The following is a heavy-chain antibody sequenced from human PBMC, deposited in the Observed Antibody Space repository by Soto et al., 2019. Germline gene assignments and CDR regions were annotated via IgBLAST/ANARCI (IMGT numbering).Heavy chain of an antibody. Sequence: ASVKVSCKASGYTFTSYGISWVRQAPGQGLEWMGWISAYNGNTNYAQKLQGRVTMTTDTSTSTAYMELRSLRSDDTAVYYCARVPRLLWFGELENWFDPWGQGTLVTVSS. CDR3: ARVPRLLWFGELENWFDP. V-gene: IGHV1-18*01. D-gene: IGHD3-10*01. CDR1: GYTFTSYG. J-gene: IGHJ5*02. CDR2: ISAYNGNT.